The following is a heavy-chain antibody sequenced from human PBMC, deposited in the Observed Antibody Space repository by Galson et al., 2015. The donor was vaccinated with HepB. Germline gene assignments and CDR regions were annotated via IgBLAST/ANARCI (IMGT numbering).Heavy chain of an antibody. J-gene: IGHJ4*02. Sequence: SLRLSCAASGFTFSDHYMDWVRQAPGKGLEWVGRTRNKANSYTIEYAASVKGRFTISRDDSKSSLYLEMNSLKTEDTAVYYCARPSSGYHASYGYWGQGTLVTVSS. V-gene: IGHV3-72*01. CDR3: ARPSSGYHASYGY. CDR1: GFTFSDHY. D-gene: IGHD3-22*01. CDR2: TRNKANSYTI.